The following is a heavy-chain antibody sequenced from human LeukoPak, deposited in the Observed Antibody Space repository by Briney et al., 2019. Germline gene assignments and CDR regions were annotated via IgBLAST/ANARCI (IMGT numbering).Heavy chain of an antibody. D-gene: IGHD3-9*01. CDR1: GFTFRSHA. CDR2: IYENGGTT. CDR3: AKKNIDSVDLCFDP. Sequence: GGSLRLSCVGSGFTFRSHAMSWVRQAPEKGLEFVSGIYENGGTTYYADSVKGRFSISRDNSKNTLYLQMDSLRGEDTAIYYCAKKNIDSVDLCFDPWGQGTLVTVSS. V-gene: IGHV3-23*01. J-gene: IGHJ5*02.